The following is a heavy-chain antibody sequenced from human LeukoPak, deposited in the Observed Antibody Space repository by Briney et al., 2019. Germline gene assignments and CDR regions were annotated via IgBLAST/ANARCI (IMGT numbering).Heavy chain of an antibody. CDR1: GYTFTGYY. D-gene: IGHD3-3*01. Sequence: GASVKVSCKASGYTFTGYYMHWVRQAPGQGLEWMGWINPNSGGTNYAQKFQGRVTMTRDTSISTAYMELSRLRSDDTAVYYCARDLGDTIFGVLNWFDPWGQGTLVTVSS. J-gene: IGHJ5*02. V-gene: IGHV1-2*02. CDR2: INPNSGGT. CDR3: ARDLGDTIFGVLNWFDP.